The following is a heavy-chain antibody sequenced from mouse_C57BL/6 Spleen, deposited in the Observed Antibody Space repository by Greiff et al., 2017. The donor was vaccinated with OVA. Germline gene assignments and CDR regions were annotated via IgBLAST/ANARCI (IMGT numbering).Heavy chain of an antibody. J-gene: IGHJ3*01. Sequence: QVQLQQPGTELVKPGASVKLSCKASGYTFTSYWMHWVKQRPGQGLEWIGNINPSNGGTNYNEKFKSKATLTVDKSSSTAYMQLSSLTSEDSAVYYCARGATRVTTTAASFAYWGQGTLVTVSA. CDR3: ARGATRVTTTAASFAY. V-gene: IGHV1-53*01. D-gene: IGHD2-2*01. CDR2: INPSNGGT. CDR1: GYTFTSYW.